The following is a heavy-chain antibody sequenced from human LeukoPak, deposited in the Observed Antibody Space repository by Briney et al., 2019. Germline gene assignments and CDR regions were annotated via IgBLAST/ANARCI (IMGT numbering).Heavy chain of an antibody. CDR2: IYHSGST. D-gene: IGHD3-3*01. V-gene: IGHV4-30-2*01. J-gene: IGHJ4*02. CDR3: ARDGAAAYDFWSGYAFDY. CDR1: GGSISSGGYY. Sequence: PSETLSLTCTVSGGSISSGGYYWSWIRQPPGKGLEWIGYIYHSGSTYYNPSLKSRVTMSVDTSKNQFSLKLSSVTAADTAVYYCARDGAAAYDFWSGYAFDYWGQGTLVTVSS.